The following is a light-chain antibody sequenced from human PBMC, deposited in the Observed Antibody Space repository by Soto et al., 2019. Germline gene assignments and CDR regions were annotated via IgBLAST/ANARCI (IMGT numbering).Light chain of an antibody. CDR3: QSYDSSLSGSPLYV. V-gene: IGLV1-40*01. J-gene: IGLJ1*01. CDR2: GNS. Sequence: QSVLTQPPSVSGAPGQRVTISCTGSSSNIGAGYDVHWYQQIPGTAPKLLIYGNSNRPSGVPDRFSGSKSGTSASLAITGLQAEDEADYYCQSYDSSLSGSPLYVFGTGTKLTVL. CDR1: SSNIGAGYD.